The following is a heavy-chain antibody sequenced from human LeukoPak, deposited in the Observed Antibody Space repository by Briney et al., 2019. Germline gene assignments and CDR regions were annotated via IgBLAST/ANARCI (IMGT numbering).Heavy chain of an antibody. V-gene: IGHV3-53*01. CDR2: IDSGGTR. CDR1: GFTVSTTY. Sequence: GGSLRLSCAASGFTVSTTYIMWVRQAAGKGLQWVSVIDSGGTRNYADSVKGRFTISRDNSKNMVYLQMNDLRVEDTAMYCCARISRWGQGTLVTVSS. CDR3: ARISR. J-gene: IGHJ4*02.